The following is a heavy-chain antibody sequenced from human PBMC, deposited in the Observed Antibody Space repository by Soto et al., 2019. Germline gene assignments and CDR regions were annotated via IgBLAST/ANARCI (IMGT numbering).Heavy chain of an antibody. CDR2: ISYDVSKK. D-gene: IGHD3-22*01. CDR1: GFIFRSFD. J-gene: IGHJ4*02. V-gene: IGHV3-30*18. Sequence: PXGSLRLSCAASGFIFRSFDIHWVRQAPGKGLEWMAVISYDVSKKYYADSVKGRFTISRDNSKSTLFLQMNSLRPEDTAVYFCAKDGLKAVNSGYFYFLDQWGQGTLVTVSS. CDR3: AKDGLKAVNSGYFYFLDQ.